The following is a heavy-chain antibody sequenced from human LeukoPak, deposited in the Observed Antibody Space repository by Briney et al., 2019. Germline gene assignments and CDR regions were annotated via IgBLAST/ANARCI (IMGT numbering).Heavy chain of an antibody. D-gene: IGHD4-17*01. Sequence: GGSLRLSCAASGFTFSNYWMSWVRQAPGKGVECVANIKQDGREKNYVDSVKGRFTISRDNVKNSLYLQMNSLRAEDTALYYCARDYDYGDYPGYWGQGTRVIVSS. V-gene: IGHV3-7*05. CDR2: IKQDGREK. CDR3: ARDYDYGDYPGY. CDR1: GFTFSNYW. J-gene: IGHJ4*02.